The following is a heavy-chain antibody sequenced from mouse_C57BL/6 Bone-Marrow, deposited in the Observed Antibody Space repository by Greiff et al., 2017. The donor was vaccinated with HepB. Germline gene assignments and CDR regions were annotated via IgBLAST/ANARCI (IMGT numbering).Heavy chain of an antibody. D-gene: IGHD2-4*01. CDR1: GYTFTSYW. CDR2: IYPSDSET. J-gene: IGHJ2*01. CDR3: ARMITDYFDY. V-gene: IGHV1-61*01. Sequence: QVQLQQPGAELVRPGSSVKLSCKASGYTFTSYWMDWVKQRPGQGLEWIGNIYPSDSETHYNQKFKDKATLTVDKSSSTAYMQLSSLTSEDSAVYCCARMITDYFDYWGQGTTLTVSS.